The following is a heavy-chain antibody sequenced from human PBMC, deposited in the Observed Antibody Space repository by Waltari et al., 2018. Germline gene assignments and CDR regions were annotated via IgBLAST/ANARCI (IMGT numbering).Heavy chain of an antibody. CDR3: ATYIGASVGTAAFDV. V-gene: IGHV4-39*01. D-gene: IGHD5-12*01. J-gene: IGHJ3*01. Sequence: QLQLQESGPGLVKPSETLSPTCSVSGGSITSNRHSWGWIRQPPGQGLEWIGTISYAGATYSSPSLNSRVTVSRDTSKNQLSLTLGSVTASDTAVYYCATYIGASVGTAAFDVWGQGAMVTVSS. CDR1: GGSITSNRHS. CDR2: ISYAGAT.